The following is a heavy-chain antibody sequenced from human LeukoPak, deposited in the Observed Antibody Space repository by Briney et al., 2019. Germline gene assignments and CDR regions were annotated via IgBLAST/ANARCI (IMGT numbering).Heavy chain of an antibody. Sequence: PGGSLRLSCAASGFTFSNAWMSWVRQAPGKGLEWVGRIKSKTDGGTTDYAAPVKGRFTISRDDSKNTLYLQMNSLKTEDTAVYYCTTPYYYDSSGYYDYYYYMDVWGKGTTVTVSS. J-gene: IGHJ6*03. CDR2: IKSKTDGGTT. CDR1: GFTFSNAW. CDR3: TTPYYYDSSGYYDYYYYMDV. V-gene: IGHV3-15*01. D-gene: IGHD3-22*01.